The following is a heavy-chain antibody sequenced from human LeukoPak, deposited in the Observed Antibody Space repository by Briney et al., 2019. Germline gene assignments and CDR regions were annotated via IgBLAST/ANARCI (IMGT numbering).Heavy chain of an antibody. Sequence: PGGSLRLSCAASGFAFTDYAIYWVRQAPGKGLEWVAVISYDGSNKYYADSVKGRFTISRDNSKNTLYLQMNSLRAEDTAVYYCAKDRAGGSGSREDYWGQGILVTVSS. CDR1: GFAFTDYA. CDR3: AKDRAGGSGSREDY. CDR2: ISYDGSNK. J-gene: IGHJ4*02. D-gene: IGHD3-10*01. V-gene: IGHV3-30-3*01.